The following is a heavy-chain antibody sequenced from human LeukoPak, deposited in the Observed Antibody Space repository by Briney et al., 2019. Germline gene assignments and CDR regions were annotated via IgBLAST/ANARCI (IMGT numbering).Heavy chain of an antibody. CDR3: TLTTFGVVYYFDY. CDR2: ISYDGINQ. CDR1: GFIFSSYA. Sequence: GGSLRLSCAASGFIFSSYAMHWVRQAPGKGLEWVALISYDGINQYYADSVKGRFIISRDNSKNTLYLQLNSLRLEDTAVYYCTLTTFGVVYYFDYWGQGTLVTVSS. V-gene: IGHV3-30*03. J-gene: IGHJ4*02. D-gene: IGHD1/OR15-1a*01.